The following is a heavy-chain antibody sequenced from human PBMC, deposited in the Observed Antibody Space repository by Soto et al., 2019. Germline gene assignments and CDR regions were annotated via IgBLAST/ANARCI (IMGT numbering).Heavy chain of an antibody. CDR2: INSDGNTR. CDR1: GLTFSTYE. CDR3: ASLYCAGGSCYEGFDP. V-gene: IGHV3-48*03. Sequence: VQLVESGGGLVQPGGSLRLSCTASGLTFSTYEMNWVRQAPGKGLEWISYINSDGNTRYYVDSVKGRFIISRDNAKNSLYLQMNSLRAEDTAVYYCASLYCAGGSCYEGFDPWGQGTLVTVSS. D-gene: IGHD2-15*01. J-gene: IGHJ5*02.